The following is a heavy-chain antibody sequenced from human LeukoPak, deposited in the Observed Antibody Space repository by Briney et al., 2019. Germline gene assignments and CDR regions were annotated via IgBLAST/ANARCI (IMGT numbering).Heavy chain of an antibody. J-gene: IGHJ5*02. Sequence: SETLSLTCTASGGYINSGSYYWGWIRQSPGKGLEWIGNIYHSGNTHYNSSLKSRLTISVDTSRNQFSLRLSSVTAADTAVYYCVYCDAGRWFDPWGQGTLVTVSP. CDR1: GGYINSGSYY. V-gene: IGHV4-39*01. CDR3: VYCDAGRWFDP. D-gene: IGHD1-1*01. CDR2: IYHSGNT.